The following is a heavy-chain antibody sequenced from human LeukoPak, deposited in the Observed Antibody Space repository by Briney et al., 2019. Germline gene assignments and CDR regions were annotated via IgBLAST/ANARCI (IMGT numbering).Heavy chain of an antibody. V-gene: IGHV3-30-3*01. CDR1: GFTFRNYA. CDR3: ARDLSEKYSSDY. J-gene: IGHJ4*02. Sequence: GESLRLSCAASGFTFRNYAIHWARQAPGKGLEWVAFISYDGAVTYYADSVKGRFTISRDNSKSTLYLHMNSLRAEDTAVYYCARDLSEKYSSDYWGQGTLVTVSS. D-gene: IGHD2/OR15-2a*01. CDR2: ISYDGAVT.